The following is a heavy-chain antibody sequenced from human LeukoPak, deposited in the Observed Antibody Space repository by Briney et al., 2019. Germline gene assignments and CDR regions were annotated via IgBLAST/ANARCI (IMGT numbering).Heavy chain of an antibody. J-gene: IGHJ6*02. CDR1: GYTFTGYY. CDR3: AVAVAGNYYYYGMDV. Sequence: ASVKVSCKASGYTFTGYYMHWVRQAPGHGLEWVGWINPNSGGTNYAQKFQGRVTMTRDTSISTAYMELSRLRSDDTAVYYCAVAVAGNYYYYGMDVWGQGTTVTVSS. CDR2: INPNSGGT. D-gene: IGHD6-19*01. V-gene: IGHV1-2*02.